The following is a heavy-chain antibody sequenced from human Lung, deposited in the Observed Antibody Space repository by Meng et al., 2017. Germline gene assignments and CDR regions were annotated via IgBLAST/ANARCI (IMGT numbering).Heavy chain of an antibody. CDR1: GFYFSNAW. Sequence: VHLWESGGDLVKPGGSLRLSFAASGFYFSNAWMSWVRQAPGKGLEWVGRIKSNTDGGTTEYAAPVTGRFTISRDDSKSTLNLHLSGLRTDDTGVYYCTWDDKAVSDYWGQGTLVTVSS. CDR3: TWDDKAVSDY. CDR2: IKSNTDGGTT. D-gene: IGHD3-9*01. V-gene: IGHV3-15*01. J-gene: IGHJ4*02.